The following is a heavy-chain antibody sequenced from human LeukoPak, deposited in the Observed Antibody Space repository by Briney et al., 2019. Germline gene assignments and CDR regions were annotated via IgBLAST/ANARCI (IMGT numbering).Heavy chain of an antibody. D-gene: IGHD1-26*01. CDR2: IYHSGST. CDR3: ARDPRGIVGANHNWFDP. V-gene: IGHV4-38-2*02. CDR1: GYSISSGYY. Sequence: SETLSLTCTVSGYSISSGYYWGWIRQPPGKGLEWIGSIYHSGSTYYNPSLKSRVAMSVDTSKSQFSLKLISVTAADTAVYYCARDPRGIVGANHNWFDPWGQGTLVTVSS. J-gene: IGHJ5*02.